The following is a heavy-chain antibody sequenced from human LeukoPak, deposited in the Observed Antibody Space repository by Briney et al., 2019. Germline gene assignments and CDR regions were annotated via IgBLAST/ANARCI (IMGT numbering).Heavy chain of an antibody. CDR3: ARQRLAVAGTWYFDL. D-gene: IGHD6-19*01. CDR1: GGSISSSSYY. J-gene: IGHJ2*01. V-gene: IGHV4-39*01. Sequence: SETLSLTCTVSGGSISSSSYYWGWIRQPPGKGLEWIGSTYYSGSTYYNPSLKSRVTISVDTSKNQFSLKLSSVTAADTAVYYCARQRLAVAGTWYFDLWGRGTLVTVSS. CDR2: TYYSGST.